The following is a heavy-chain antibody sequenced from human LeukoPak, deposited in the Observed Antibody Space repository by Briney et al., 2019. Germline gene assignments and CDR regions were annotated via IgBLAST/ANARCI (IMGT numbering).Heavy chain of an antibody. CDR1: GFTFSSHA. Sequence: GGSLRLSCAAFGFTFSSHAMHWVRQAPGKGLEWVAVISYDGSNKYYADSVKGRFTISRDNSKNTLYLQMNSLRAEDTAVYYCARGRWNYIFYWGQGTLVTVSS. J-gene: IGHJ4*02. CDR3: ARGRWNYIFY. D-gene: IGHD1-1*01. CDR2: ISYDGSNK. V-gene: IGHV3-30*01.